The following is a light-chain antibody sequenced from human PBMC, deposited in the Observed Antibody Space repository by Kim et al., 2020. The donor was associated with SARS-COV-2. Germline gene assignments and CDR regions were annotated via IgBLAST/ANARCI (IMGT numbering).Light chain of an antibody. CDR1: SSDVGGYNY. CDR2: DVS. CDR3: NSYTSSSTVV. Sequence: GQSSTISCTGTSSDVGGYNYVSWYQQHPGKAPKLMIYDVSKRPSGVSNRFSGSKSGNTASLTISGLQAEDEADYYCNSYTSSSTVVFGGGTQLTVL. J-gene: IGLJ2*01. V-gene: IGLV2-14*04.